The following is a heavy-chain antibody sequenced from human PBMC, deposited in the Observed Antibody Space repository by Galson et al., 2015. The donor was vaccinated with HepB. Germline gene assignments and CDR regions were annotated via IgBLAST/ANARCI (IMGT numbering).Heavy chain of an antibody. Sequence: SLRLSCAASGFTFSNAWMNWVRQAPGKGLEWVGRIKSKTDGGTTDYAAPVKGRFTISRDDSKNTLYLQMNSLKTEDTAVYYCTTVREGYDFHVGIYYMDGIDYWGQGTLVTVSS. J-gene: IGHJ4*02. CDR3: TTVREGYDFHVGIYYMDGIDY. D-gene: IGHD3-3*01. V-gene: IGHV3-15*07. CDR1: GFTFSNAW. CDR2: IKSKTDGGTT.